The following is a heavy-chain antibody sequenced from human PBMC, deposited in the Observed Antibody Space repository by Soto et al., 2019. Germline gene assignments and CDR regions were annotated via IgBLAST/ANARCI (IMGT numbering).Heavy chain of an antibody. CDR3: ARWRSAYGGIHMGLFDY. CDR2: IYYSGST. J-gene: IGHJ4*02. Sequence: PSATLSLTCTVSGVSISSSSYYWVWIRQPPGKGLEWIGSIYYSGSTYYNPSLKSRVTISVDTSKNQFSLKLSSVTAADTAVYYCARWRSAYGGIHMGLFDYWGQGTLVNVSS. V-gene: IGHV4-39*01. D-gene: IGHD4-17*01. CDR1: GVSISSSSYY.